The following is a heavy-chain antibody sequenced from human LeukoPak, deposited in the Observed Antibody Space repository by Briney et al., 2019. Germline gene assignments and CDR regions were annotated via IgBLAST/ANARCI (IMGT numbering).Heavy chain of an antibody. CDR2: IYYSGST. CDR1: GGSISSYY. Sequence: SETLSLTCTVSGGSISSYYWSWIRQPPGKGLEWIGYIYYSGSTNYNPSLKSRVTISVDTSKNQFSLKLSSVTAADTAVYYCARVVWSGYYRYFDYWGQGILVTVSS. J-gene: IGHJ4*02. V-gene: IGHV4-59*01. CDR3: ARVVWSGYYRYFDY. D-gene: IGHD3-3*01.